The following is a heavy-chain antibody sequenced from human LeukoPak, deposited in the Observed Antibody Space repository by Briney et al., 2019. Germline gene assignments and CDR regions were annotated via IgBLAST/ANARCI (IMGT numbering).Heavy chain of an antibody. D-gene: IGHD6-13*01. CDR3: ARLAAAGTHFDY. CDR1: GYSFTSYW. CDR2: IYPDDSDT. J-gene: IGHJ4*02. V-gene: IGHV5-51*01. Sequence: GESLKISCKGSGYSFTSYWIGWVRQMPGKGLEWMGIIYPDDSDTTYSPSFQGQVTISADKSINTAYLQWSSLKASDTDMYYCARLAAAGTHFDYWGQGTLVTVSS.